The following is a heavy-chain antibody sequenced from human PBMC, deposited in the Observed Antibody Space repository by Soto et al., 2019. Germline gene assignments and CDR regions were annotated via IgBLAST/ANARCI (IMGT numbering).Heavy chain of an antibody. CDR2: IIPIFGTA. CDR1: GGTFSSYA. V-gene: IGHV1-69*13. CDR3: ASSIVLVPAAIYYYYYGMDV. D-gene: IGHD2-2*01. J-gene: IGHJ6*02. Sequence: ASVKVSCKASGGTFSSYAISWVRQTPGQGLEWMGGIIPIFGTANYAQKFQGRVTITADESTSTAYMELSSLRSEDTAVYYCASSIVLVPAAIYYYYYGMDVWGQGTTVTVSS.